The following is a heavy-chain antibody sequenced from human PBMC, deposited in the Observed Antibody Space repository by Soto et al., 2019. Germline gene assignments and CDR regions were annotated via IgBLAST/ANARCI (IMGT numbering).Heavy chain of an antibody. Sequence: QVQLEQSGAEVKKAGSSVKVSCKAFGGSVNSHAISWVRQAPGQGLEWMGGILPMFGTPTYAQKFQAGVTISAEESASTVYLDLSSLRSEDTAVYYCARSRNVAEFNDSGGNYHGFDMWGQGTMVTVSS. V-gene: IGHV1-69*01. D-gene: IGHD4-17*01. CDR1: GGSVNSHA. J-gene: IGHJ3*02. CDR3: ARSRNVAEFNDSGGNYHGFDM. CDR2: ILPMFGTP.